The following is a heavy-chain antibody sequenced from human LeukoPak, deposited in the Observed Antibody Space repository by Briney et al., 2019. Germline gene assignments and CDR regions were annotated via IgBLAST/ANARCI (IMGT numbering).Heavy chain of an antibody. J-gene: IGHJ3*02. CDR3: ARETLGVTAFDI. Sequence: PGESLRLSCATSGFTFSAYSLSWVRQAPGKGLEWVSYISNSGTIISYADSVKGRFTISRDNTKNSLYLQMNSLRAEDTAVYYCARETLGVTAFDIWGQGTMVTVSS. CDR1: GFTFSAYS. D-gene: IGHD2-21*02. CDR2: ISNSGTII. V-gene: IGHV3-11*01.